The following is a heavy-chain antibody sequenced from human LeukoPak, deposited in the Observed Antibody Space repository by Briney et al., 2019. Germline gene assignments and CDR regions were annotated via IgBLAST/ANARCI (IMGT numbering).Heavy chain of an antibody. CDR2: ITSSSSYI. Sequence: GGSLRLSCAASGFTVSSNYMNWVRQAPGKGLEWVSAITSSSSYIYYADSVKGRFTISRDNAKNSLYLQMNSLRAEDTAVYYCALFYYGSGSYGTKPFNIWGQGTMVTVSS. CDR1: GFTVSSNY. CDR3: ALFYYGSGSYGTKPFNI. J-gene: IGHJ3*02. V-gene: IGHV3-21*01. D-gene: IGHD3-10*01.